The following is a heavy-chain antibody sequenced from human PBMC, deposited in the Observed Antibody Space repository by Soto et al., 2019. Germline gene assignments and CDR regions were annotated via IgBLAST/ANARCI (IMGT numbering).Heavy chain of an antibody. V-gene: IGHV3-15*07. Sequence: GSLRLSCAASGFTFSNAWMNWVRQAPGKGLEWVGRIKSKTDGGTTDYAAPVKGRFTISRDDSKNTLYLQMNSLKTEDTAVYYCTTGIYDILTGYYNVTPPIYYYYYGMDVWGQGTTVTVSS. J-gene: IGHJ6*02. CDR1: GFTFSNAW. CDR3: TTGIYDILTGYYNVTPPIYYYYYGMDV. D-gene: IGHD3-9*01. CDR2: IKSKTDGGTT.